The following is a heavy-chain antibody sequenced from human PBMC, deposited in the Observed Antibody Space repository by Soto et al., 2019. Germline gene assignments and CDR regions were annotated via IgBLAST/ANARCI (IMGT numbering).Heavy chain of an antibody. CDR2: IYYSGST. V-gene: IGHV4-31*03. CDR3: ARVPGSSLGYVYYGMDV. CDR1: GGSISSGGYY. D-gene: IGHD6-6*01. Sequence: QVQLQESGPGLVKPSQTLSLTCTVSGGSISSGGYYWSWIRQHPGKGLEWIGYIYYSGSTYYNPSLRRRVTISVDTSKNQFSLKLSSVTAADTAVYYCARVPGSSLGYVYYGMDVWGQGTTVTVSS. J-gene: IGHJ6*02.